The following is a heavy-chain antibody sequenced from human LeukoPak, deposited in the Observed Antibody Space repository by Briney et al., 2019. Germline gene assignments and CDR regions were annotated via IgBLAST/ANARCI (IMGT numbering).Heavy chain of an antibody. CDR2: IYPGDYDN. CDR3: ARLHRESGYDPVIAHFDY. Sequence: GESLKISWQGSGYSFTSYWIGWVRQMPGKGLEWMGIIYPGDYDNKCSPSYQSQVTISADKTISTAYQQWSSLKATATAMYYCARLHRESGYDPVIAHFDYWGQGTLVTVSS. D-gene: IGHD3-22*01. J-gene: IGHJ4*02. V-gene: IGHV5-51*01. CDR1: GYSFTSYW.